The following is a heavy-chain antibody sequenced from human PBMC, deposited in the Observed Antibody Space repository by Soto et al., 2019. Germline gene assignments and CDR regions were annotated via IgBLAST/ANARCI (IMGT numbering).Heavy chain of an antibody. CDR2: IYWDDDN. CDR1: GFSLSTSGVG. V-gene: IGHV2-5*02. J-gene: IGHJ4*02. D-gene: IGHD3-10*01. CDR3: AQRRGFGENSN. Sequence: QITLKESGPPLVKPTQTLTLTCTFSGFSLSTSGVGVGWIRQPPGKALEWLAVIYWDDDNRYSPSLKSRLTITKDTSKNQVVRTMTNMDPVDTATYYCAQRRGFGENSNWGQGTLVTVSS.